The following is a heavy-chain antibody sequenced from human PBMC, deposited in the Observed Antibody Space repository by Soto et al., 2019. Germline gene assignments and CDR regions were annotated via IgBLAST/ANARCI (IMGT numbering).Heavy chain of an antibody. J-gene: IGHJ4*02. CDR2: IDWEDDK. Sequence: SGPTLVSPTPTLTLTCAFSGFSLSTDGMGVSWIGQPPGKALDSLALIDWEDDKNNNTSLKTRLTISEDTSISQEDPTVTNMDPEDTALYSCERAAFYCAGGGLYQFYYLDYWGQGTLVTVSS. D-gene: IGHD2-8*02. CDR3: ERAAFYCAGGGLYQFYYLDY. V-gene: IGHV2-70*01. CDR1: GFSLSTDGMG.